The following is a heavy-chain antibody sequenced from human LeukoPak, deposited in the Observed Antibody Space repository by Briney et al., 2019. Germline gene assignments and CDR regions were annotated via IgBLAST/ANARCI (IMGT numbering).Heavy chain of an antibody. CDR2: INSDGSST. J-gene: IGHJ6*03. CDR3: ARGGSYSLYYYYMDV. CDR1: GFTFSSYW. Sequence: SGGSLRLSCAASGFTFSSYWMHLVRQAPGKGPVWVSRINSDGSSTSYADSVKGRFTISRDNAKNTLYLQMNSLRAEDTAVYYCARGGSYSLYYYYMDVWGKGTTVTVSS. D-gene: IGHD1-26*01. V-gene: IGHV3-74*01.